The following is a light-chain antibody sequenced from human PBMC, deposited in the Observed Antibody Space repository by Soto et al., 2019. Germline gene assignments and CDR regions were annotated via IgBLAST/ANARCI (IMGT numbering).Light chain of an antibody. CDR3: QQRAGWPLT. J-gene: IGKJ4*01. CDR1: HSIGPY. CDR2: DVS. Sequence: EIVLTRSPATVSLSPGERATLSCRASHSIGPYVAWYQQKPGQAPRLLIYDVSKRATGIPARFSGAGSGTDFTLTVSRLEPADFAVYYCQQRAGWPLTFGGGTKVEIK. V-gene: IGKV3-11*01.